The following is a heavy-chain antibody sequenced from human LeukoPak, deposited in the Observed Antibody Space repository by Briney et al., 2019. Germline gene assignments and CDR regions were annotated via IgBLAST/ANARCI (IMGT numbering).Heavy chain of an antibody. V-gene: IGHV6-1*01. D-gene: IGHD6-19*01. Sequence: SQTLSLTCAISGDSVSSNSAAWNWIRQSPSRGLEWLGRTYYRSKWYNDYAVSVKSQITINPDTSKNQFSLQLNSVTPEDTAVYYCASTKAVAGTWSPFDYWGQGTLVTVSS. CDR2: TYYRSKWYN. CDR3: ASTKAVAGTWSPFDY. CDR1: GDSVSSNSAA. J-gene: IGHJ4*02.